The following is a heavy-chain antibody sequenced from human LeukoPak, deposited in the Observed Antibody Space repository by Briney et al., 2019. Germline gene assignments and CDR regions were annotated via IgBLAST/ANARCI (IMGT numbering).Heavy chain of an antibody. J-gene: IGHJ4*02. D-gene: IGHD3-10*01. CDR1: GFTFSSYS. V-gene: IGHV3-21*01. CDR2: ISSSSSYI. Sequence: GGSLRLSCAASGFTFSSYSMTWVRQAPGKGLEWVSSISSSSSYIYYAGSVKGRFTISRDNAKNSLYLQMNSLRAEDTAVYYCAIKGYYYGSGSYYNAGDWGQGTLVTVSS. CDR3: AIKGYYYGSGSYYNAGD.